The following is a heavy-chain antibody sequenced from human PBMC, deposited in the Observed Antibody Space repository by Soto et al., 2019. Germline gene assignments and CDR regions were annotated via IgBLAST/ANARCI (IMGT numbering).Heavy chain of an antibody. CDR3: VEGWNDF. D-gene: IGHD1-1*01. CDR1: GFRFSSAW. V-gene: IGHV3-15*01. Sequence: EVQVVESGGDLVKPGGSLRLSCVTSGFRFSSAWMNWVRQAPGKGLEWVGRIKSKRDGGARDYAEPVKGRFSISRDDSKNTVFLQMNSLRAEDTAVFYCVEGWNDFWGQGTLVTVSS. CDR2: IKSKRDGGAR. J-gene: IGHJ4*02.